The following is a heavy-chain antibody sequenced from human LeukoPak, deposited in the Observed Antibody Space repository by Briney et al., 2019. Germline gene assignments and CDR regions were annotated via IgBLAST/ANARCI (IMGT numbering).Heavy chain of an antibody. CDR3: ARATTVTTVGGEDY. V-gene: IGHV1-69*05. J-gene: IGHJ4*02. Sequence: ASVKVSCKASGGTFSSYAISWVRQAPGQGLEWMGGIIPIFGTANYAQKLQGRVTITTDESTSTAYMELSSLRSEDTAVYYCARATTVTTVGGEDYWGQGTLVTASS. CDR2: IIPIFGTA. CDR1: GGTFSSYA. D-gene: IGHD4-17*01.